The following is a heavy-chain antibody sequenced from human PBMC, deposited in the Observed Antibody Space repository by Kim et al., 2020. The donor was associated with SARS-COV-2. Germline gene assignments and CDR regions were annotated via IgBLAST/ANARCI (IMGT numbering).Heavy chain of an antibody. D-gene: IGHD2-2*01. CDR1: GGSFSGYY. V-gene: IGHV4-34*01. Sequence: SETLSLTCAVYGGSFSGYYWSWIRQPPGKGLEWIGEINHSGSTNYNPSLKSRVTISVDTSKNQFSLKLSSVTAADTAVYYCAREYCSSTSCYFESNWFDPWGQGTLVTVSS. CDR3: AREYCSSTSCYFESNWFDP. J-gene: IGHJ5*02. CDR2: INHSGST.